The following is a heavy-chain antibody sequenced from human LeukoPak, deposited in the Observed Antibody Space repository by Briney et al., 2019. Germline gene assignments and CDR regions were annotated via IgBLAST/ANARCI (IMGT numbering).Heavy chain of an antibody. CDR3: ATRVGGTIFGVVPYLLEDAFDI. CDR1: GYTLTELS. CDR2: FDPEDGET. V-gene: IGHV1-24*01. Sequence: ASVKVSCKVSGYTLTELSMHWVRQAPGKGLEWMGGFDPEDGETIYAQKFQGRVTMTEDTSTDTAYMELSSLRSEDTAVYYCATRVGGTIFGVVPYLLEDAFDIWGQGTMVTVSS. J-gene: IGHJ3*02. D-gene: IGHD3-3*01.